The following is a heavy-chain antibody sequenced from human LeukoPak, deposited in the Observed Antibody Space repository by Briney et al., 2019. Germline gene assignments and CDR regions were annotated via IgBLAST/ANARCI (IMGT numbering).Heavy chain of an antibody. D-gene: IGHD6-6*01. CDR3: ARAHYEYSSLRD. CDR2: IYTSGST. CDR1: GGSISSGSYY. J-gene: IGHJ4*02. V-gene: IGHV4-61*02. Sequence: PSQTLSLTCTVSGGSISSGSYYWSWIRQPAGKGLEWIRRIYTSGSTNYNPSLESRVTISVDTSKNQFSLKLSSVTAADTAVYYCARAHYEYSSLRDWGQGTLVTVSS.